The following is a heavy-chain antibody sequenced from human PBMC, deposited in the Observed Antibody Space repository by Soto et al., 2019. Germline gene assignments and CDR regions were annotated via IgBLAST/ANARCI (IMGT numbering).Heavy chain of an antibody. J-gene: IGHJ6*02. CDR2: IWYDGSNK. Sequence: PGGSLRLSCAASGFTFSSYGMHWVRQAPGKGLEWVAVIWYDGSNKYYADSVKGRFTISRDNSKNTLYLQMNSLRAEDTAVYYCARVTTRVQYYYYGMDVWGQGTTVTVSS. D-gene: IGHD4-4*01. CDR3: ARVTTRVQYYYYGMDV. V-gene: IGHV3-33*01. CDR1: GFTFSSYG.